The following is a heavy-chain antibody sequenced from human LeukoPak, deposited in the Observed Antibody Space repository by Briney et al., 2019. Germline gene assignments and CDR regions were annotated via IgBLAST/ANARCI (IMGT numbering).Heavy chain of an antibody. CDR1: GGSISGYY. V-gene: IGHV4-59*08. D-gene: IGHD6-6*01. J-gene: IGHJ3*02. CDR3: AREYSSSSGRRAFDI. Sequence: SETLSLTWTVAGGSISGYYWSWIRQPQGNGLEWIGYIYYSGSTNYNPSLKSRPTISIETSENQFSLKLSSVTAADTAVYYCAREYSSSSGRRAFDIWGQGTMVTVSS. CDR2: IYYSGST.